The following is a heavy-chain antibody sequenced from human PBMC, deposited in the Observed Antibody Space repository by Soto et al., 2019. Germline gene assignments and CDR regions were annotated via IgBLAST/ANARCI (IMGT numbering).Heavy chain of an antibody. CDR1: GYSMTSGYY. J-gene: IGHJ6*02. Sequence: SETLSLTCAVSGYSMTSGYYWGWVRQPPWKGLEWLGSGYHGGSLYYNLSLKGRVTISLDTSKNHFSLDLTSVTAADTAVYYCVRTFDYYGMDVWGQGTTVTVSS. CDR2: GYHGGSL. CDR3: VRTFDYYGMDV. D-gene: IGHD3-3*01. V-gene: IGHV4-38-2*01.